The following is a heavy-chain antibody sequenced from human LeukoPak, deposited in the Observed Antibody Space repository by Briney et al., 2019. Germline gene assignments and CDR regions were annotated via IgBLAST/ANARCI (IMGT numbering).Heavy chain of an antibody. CDR3: AQDRSGSYNWFDP. D-gene: IGHD1-26*01. CDR2: ISGSGGST. J-gene: IGHJ5*02. Sequence: GGSLRLSCAASGFTFSSYAMSWVRQAPGKGLEWVSSISGSGGSTYYADSGKGRFTITREHSKNTLYLQMNSLRAEDTAVYHCAQDRSGSYNWFDPWGQGTLVTVSS. V-gene: IGHV3-23*01. CDR1: GFTFSSYA.